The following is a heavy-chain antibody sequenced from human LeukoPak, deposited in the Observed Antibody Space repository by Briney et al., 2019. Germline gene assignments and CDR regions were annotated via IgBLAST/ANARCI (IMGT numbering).Heavy chain of an antibody. D-gene: IGHD3-22*01. J-gene: IGHJ6*02. CDR2: IYTGDSDT. CDR1: AESFTSYC. Sequence: AESLKISCKGSAESFTSYCIGSVRQMPAKNLGWMGTIYTGDSDTRYSASFQGQVTIAADKSISTAYLQWSSLKVSDTAMYYCARQGDDSSGDYHALYYYYYGMDVWGQGTTVTVSS. V-gene: IGHV5-51*01. CDR3: ARQGDDSSGDYHALYYYYYGMDV.